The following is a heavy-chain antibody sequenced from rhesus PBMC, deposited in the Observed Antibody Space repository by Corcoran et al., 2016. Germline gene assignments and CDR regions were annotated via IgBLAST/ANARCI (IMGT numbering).Heavy chain of an antibody. Sequence: EVQLAESGGGLVQPGGSLRLSCEASGFTFSSYWMYWGRQAPGKALEWGSRISTDGSSKNYADSVKGRFTISRENAKNSLYLQMNSLRAEDTAVYYCATYYSGSYKFDYWGQGVLVTVSS. J-gene: IGHJ4*01. CDR3: ATYYSGSYKFDY. V-gene: IGHV3-119*01. CDR1: GFTFSSYW. CDR2: ISTDGSSK. D-gene: IGHD3-16*01.